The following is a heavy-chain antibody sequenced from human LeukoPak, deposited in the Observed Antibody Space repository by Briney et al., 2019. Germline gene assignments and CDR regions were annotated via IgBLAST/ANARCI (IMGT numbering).Heavy chain of an antibody. V-gene: IGHV4-59*01. CDR1: GGSISSYY. CDR3: ARDKVGITIFGVVISYGVDV. D-gene: IGHD3-3*01. CDR2: IYYSGST. J-gene: IGHJ6*02. Sequence: PSETLSLTCTVSGGSISSYYWSWLRQPPGKGLEWIGYIYYSGSTNYNPSLKSRVTISVDTSKNQFSLKLSSVTAADTAVYYCARDKVGITIFGVVISYGVDVWGQGTTVTVSS.